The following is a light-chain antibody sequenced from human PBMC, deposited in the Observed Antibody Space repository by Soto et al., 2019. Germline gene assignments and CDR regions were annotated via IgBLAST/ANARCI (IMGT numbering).Light chain of an antibody. CDR1: QSINSY. V-gene: IGKV1-39*01. Sequence: DLQITQSPSSLSASVGDRVTITCRASQSINSYLNWYQQKPGKAPKVLIYAASNLQSGVPSRFSGSGSGTDFTLTISSLQPEDFATYYCQQSYSTPIAFGQGTRLEIK. J-gene: IGKJ5*01. CDR2: AAS. CDR3: QQSYSTPIA.